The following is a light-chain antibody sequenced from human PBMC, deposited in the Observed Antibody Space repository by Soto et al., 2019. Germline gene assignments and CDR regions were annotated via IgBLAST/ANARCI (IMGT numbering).Light chain of an antibody. Sequence: QAVVTQSPSVSRTPGQSITISCSGSSSNIGTYTLNWYQHLPGTAPKLLFSTYDQRPSGVADRFSGSKSGTSASLAISGLQSEDEADYYCAAWDDRVNGVVFGGGTKLTVL. CDR1: SSNIGTYT. V-gene: IGLV1-44*01. CDR2: TYD. J-gene: IGLJ2*01. CDR3: AAWDDRVNGVV.